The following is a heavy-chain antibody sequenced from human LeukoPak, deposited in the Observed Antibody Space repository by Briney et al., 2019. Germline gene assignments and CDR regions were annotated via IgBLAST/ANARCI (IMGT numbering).Heavy chain of an antibody. CDR1: GGSISSSSYY. D-gene: IGHD3-10*01. V-gene: IGHV4-39*07. J-gene: IGHJ4*02. Sequence: SETLSLTCTVSGGSISSSSYYWGWIRQPPGKGLEWIGSIYYSGSTYYNPSLKSRVTFSIDMSKNQFSLSLTSVTAEDTAVYYCARGTPYYGSGIWGQGTLVTVSS. CDR2: IYYSGST. CDR3: ARGTPYYGSGI.